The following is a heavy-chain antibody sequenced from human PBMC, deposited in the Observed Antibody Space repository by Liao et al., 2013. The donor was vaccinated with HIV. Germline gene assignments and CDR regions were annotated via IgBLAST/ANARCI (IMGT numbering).Heavy chain of an antibody. Sequence: QVQIQQWDTRLLKASETLSLSCDVYGESFSDHTWSWIRQTPREGDGVDRGKSVVVEAPTTTRPSRVESPYQGSISLWLKSVTAADTAVYYCARADWDWYFDLWGRGTLVTVSS. CDR2: SVVVEAP. CDR3: ARADWDWYFDL. V-gene: IGHV4-34*01. J-gene: IGHJ2*01. D-gene: IGHD3/OR15-3a*01. CDR1: GESFSDHT.